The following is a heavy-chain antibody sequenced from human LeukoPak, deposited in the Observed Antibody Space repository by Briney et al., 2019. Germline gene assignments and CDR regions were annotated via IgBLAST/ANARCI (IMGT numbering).Heavy chain of an antibody. D-gene: IGHD2-15*01. J-gene: IGHJ4*02. CDR3: ARDRLGYCSGGSCYVPFDY. CDR1: GFTFSSYA. CDR2: ISYDGSNK. Sequence: GRSLRLSCAASGFTFSSYAIHWVRQAPGKGLEWVAVISYDGSNKYYADSVKGRFIISRDNSKNTLYLQMNSLRAEDTAVYYCARDRLGYCSGGSCYVPFDYWGQGTLVTVSS. V-gene: IGHV3-30*04.